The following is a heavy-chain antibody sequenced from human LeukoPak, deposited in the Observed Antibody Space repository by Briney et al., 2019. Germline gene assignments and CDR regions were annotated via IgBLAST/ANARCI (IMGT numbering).Heavy chain of an antibody. Sequence: SETLSLTCTVSGASISSYYWSWIRQPPGKGLEWIGYIYDSGSTNYNPSLKSRVTISVDTSKNQFSLKLSSVTAADTAVYYCARACSDYVWGSYRWSYFDYWGQGTLVTVSS. J-gene: IGHJ4*02. CDR3: ARACSDYVWGSYRWSYFDY. D-gene: IGHD3-16*02. V-gene: IGHV4-59*08. CDR2: IYDSGST. CDR1: GASISSYY.